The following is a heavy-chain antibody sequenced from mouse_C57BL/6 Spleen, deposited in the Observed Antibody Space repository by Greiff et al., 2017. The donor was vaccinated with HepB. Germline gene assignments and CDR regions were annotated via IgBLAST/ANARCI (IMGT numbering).Heavy chain of an antibody. V-gene: IGHV2-5*01. D-gene: IGHD1-1*01. CDR2: IWRGGST. CDR1: GFSFTSYG. J-gene: IGHJ4*01. Sequence: VKLVESGPGLVQPSQSLSITCTVSGFSFTSYGVHWVRQSPGKGLEWLGVIWRGGSTDYNAAFMSRLSITKDNSKSQVFFKMNSLQADDTAIYYCAKNRATVVERYAMDYWGQGTSVTVSS. CDR3: AKNRATVVERYAMDY.